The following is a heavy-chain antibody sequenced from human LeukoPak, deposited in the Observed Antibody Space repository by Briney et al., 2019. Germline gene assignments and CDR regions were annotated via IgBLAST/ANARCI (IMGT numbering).Heavy chain of an antibody. CDR3: ARESEPYDFWSGYYRYYYYYMDV. J-gene: IGHJ6*03. Sequence: ASVKVSCKASGYIFTSYDINWVRQTTGQGLEWMGWMNPNSGNTGYAQKFQGRVTMTRNTSISTAYMELSSLRSEDTAVYYCARESEPYDFWSGYYRYYYYYMDVWGKGTTVTVSS. V-gene: IGHV1-8*01. CDR2: MNPNSGNT. CDR1: GYIFTSYD. D-gene: IGHD3-3*01.